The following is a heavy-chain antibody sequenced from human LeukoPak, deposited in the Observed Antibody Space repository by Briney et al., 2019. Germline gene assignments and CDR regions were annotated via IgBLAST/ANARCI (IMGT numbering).Heavy chain of an antibody. D-gene: IGHD1-26*01. CDR3: ATDRRGELPLIY. CDR1: GYTLTELS. J-gene: IGHJ4*02. Sequence: GASVKVSCKVSGYTLTELSMHWVRQAPGKGLEWMGGFDPEDGETIYAQKFQGRVTMTEDTSTDTAYMEQRSLRSEDTVVYYCATDRRGELPLIYWGQGTLVTVSS. CDR2: FDPEDGET. V-gene: IGHV1-24*01.